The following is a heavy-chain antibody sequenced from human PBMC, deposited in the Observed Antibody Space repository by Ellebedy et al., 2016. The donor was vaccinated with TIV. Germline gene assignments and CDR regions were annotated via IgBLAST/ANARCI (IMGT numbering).Heavy chain of an antibody. V-gene: IGHV4-59*01. D-gene: IGHD5-24*01. J-gene: IGHJ3*02. Sequence: SETLSLTCTVSGGSISSYYWSWIRQPPGKGLEWIGYIYYSGSTNYNPSLKSRVTISVDTSKNQFSLKLSSATAADTAVYYCAARRDGYRSDAFDIWGQGTMVTVSS. CDR2: IYYSGST. CDR3: AARRDGYRSDAFDI. CDR1: GGSISSYY.